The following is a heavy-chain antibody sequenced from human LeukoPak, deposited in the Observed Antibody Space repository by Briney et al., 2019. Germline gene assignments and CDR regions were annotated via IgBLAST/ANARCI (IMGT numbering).Heavy chain of an antibody. CDR3: ARAYETGSFDY. D-gene: IGHD1-1*01. V-gene: IGHV1-69*05. J-gene: IGHJ4*02. Sequence: GASVKVSCKASGGTFSSYAISWVRQAPGQGLEWMGGIIPISGTANYAQKFQGRVTITRDTSASTAYMELSSLRSEDTAVYYCARAYETGSFDYWGQGTLVTVSS. CDR1: GGTFSSYA. CDR2: IIPISGTA.